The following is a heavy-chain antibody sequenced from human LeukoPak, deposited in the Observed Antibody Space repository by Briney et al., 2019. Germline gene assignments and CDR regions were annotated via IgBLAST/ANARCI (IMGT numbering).Heavy chain of an antibody. J-gene: IGHJ4*02. CDR1: GFTFSSYA. CDR2: ISGSGGST. V-gene: IGHV3-23*01. Sequence: QPGGSLRLSCAASGFTFSSYAMSWVRQAPGKGLEWVSAISGSGGSTYYADSVKGRFTISRDNTKNTLYLQMNSLRAEDTAVYYCAKDGLQFSEWLPPLGYWGQGTLVTVSS. D-gene: IGHD3-3*01. CDR3: AKDGLQFSEWLPPLGY.